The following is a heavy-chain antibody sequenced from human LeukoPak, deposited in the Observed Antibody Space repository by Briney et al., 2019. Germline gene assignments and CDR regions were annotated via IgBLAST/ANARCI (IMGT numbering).Heavy chain of an antibody. D-gene: IGHD2/OR15-2a*01. Sequence: GGSLRLSCAASAFSFSNYNMNWVRQAPGKGLEWVSSITSSGSYIYYADSVKGRFTISRDNAKNSLYLQLNSLRAEDTAVYYCAKDPSTLPVGWFDPWGQGTLVTVSS. CDR1: AFSFSNYN. CDR3: AKDPSTLPVGWFDP. J-gene: IGHJ5*02. CDR2: ITSSGSYI. V-gene: IGHV3-21*01.